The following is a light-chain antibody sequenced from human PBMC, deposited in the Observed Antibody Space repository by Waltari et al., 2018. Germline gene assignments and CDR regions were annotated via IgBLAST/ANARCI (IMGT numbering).Light chain of an antibody. V-gene: IGLV2-23*01. CDR3: CAYAGRSTWV. CDR2: EGS. J-gene: IGLJ3*02. CDR1: SSDVGSYNL. Sequence: QSALTQPASVSGSPGQSITISCTGTSSDVGSYNLVSWYQQHPGKAPKLMIYEGSKRPSGVSNRFAGSKSGNTASLTISGLQAEDEADYYCCAYAGRSTWVFGGGTKLPVL.